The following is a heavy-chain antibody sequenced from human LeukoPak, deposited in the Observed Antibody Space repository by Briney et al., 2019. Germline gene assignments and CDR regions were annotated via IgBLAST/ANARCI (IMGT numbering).Heavy chain of an antibody. V-gene: IGHV4-34*01. CDR2: INHSGST. J-gene: IGHJ3*02. CDR1: GGSFSGYY. Sequence: SETLSLTCAVYGGSFSGYYWSWIRQPPGKGLEWIGEINHSGSTNYNPSLKSRVTISVDTSKNQFSLKLSSATAADTAVYYCARSSTSGSDAFDIWGQGTMVTVSS. CDR3: ARSSTSGSDAFDI. D-gene: IGHD2-2*01.